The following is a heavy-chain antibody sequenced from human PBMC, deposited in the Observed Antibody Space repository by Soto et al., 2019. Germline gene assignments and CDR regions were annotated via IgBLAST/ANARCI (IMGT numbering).Heavy chain of an antibody. CDR3: ARVVDTIMEVARIHYYYSMDV. V-gene: IGHV5-51*01. CDR2: IYPGDSDT. J-gene: IGHJ6*02. D-gene: IGHD5-18*01. CDR1: GYRFTIYW. Sequence: PGESLKISCKGSGYRFTIYWIGWVRQMPGKGLEWMGIIYPGDSDTRYSPSFQGQVTISADNSVNTAYLQWSSLKASDTAMYYCARVVDTIMEVARIHYYYSMDVWGQGTTVTVSS.